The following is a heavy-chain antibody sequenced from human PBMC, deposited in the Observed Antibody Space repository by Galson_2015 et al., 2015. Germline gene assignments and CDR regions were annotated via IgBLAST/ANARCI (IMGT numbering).Heavy chain of an antibody. Sequence: SLRLSCAASGFTFSGYWMSWVRQAPGKGLEWVANIKQDGSDKYYVDSVKGRFTISRDNAKNSLYLQMNSLRAEDTAVYYCARGRGGYSGYDNAFDIWGQGTMVTVSS. CDR3: ARGRGGYSGYDNAFDI. J-gene: IGHJ3*02. D-gene: IGHD5-12*01. CDR1: GFTFSGYW. V-gene: IGHV3-7*04. CDR2: IKQDGSDK.